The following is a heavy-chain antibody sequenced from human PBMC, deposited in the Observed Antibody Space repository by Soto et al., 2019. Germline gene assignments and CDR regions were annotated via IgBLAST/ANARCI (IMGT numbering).Heavy chain of an antibody. J-gene: IGHJ6*03. CDR1: GFTFSSYS. Sequence: GGSLRLSCAASGFTFSSYSMNWVRQAPGKGLEWVSSISSSSSYIYYADSVKGRFTISRDNAKNSLYLQMNSLRAEDTAVYYCASNDGGYCSGGSCYPVDYYYYYMDVWGKGTTVTVSS. CDR3: ASNDGGYCSGGSCYPVDYYYYYMDV. CDR2: ISSSSSYI. V-gene: IGHV3-21*01. D-gene: IGHD2-15*01.